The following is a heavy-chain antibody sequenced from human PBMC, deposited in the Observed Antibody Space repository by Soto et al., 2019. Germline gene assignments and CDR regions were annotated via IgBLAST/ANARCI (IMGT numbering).Heavy chain of an antibody. CDR2: ISAYNGNT. V-gene: IGHV1-18*01. CDR1: GYTFTSYG. J-gene: IGHJ5*02. D-gene: IGHD2-2*01. Sequence: QVQLVQSGAEVKKPGASVKVSCKASGYTFTSYGISWVRQAPGQGLEWMGWISAYNGNTNYAQKLQGRVTMTTDTSTSRVYMELRSLRSDDTAVYYCARDLRVVVPANWFDPWGQGTLVTVSS. CDR3: ARDLRVVVPANWFDP.